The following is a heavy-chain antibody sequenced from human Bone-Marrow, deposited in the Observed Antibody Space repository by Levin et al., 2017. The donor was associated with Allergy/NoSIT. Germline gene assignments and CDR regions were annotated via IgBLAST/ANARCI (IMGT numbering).Heavy chain of an antibody. CDR1: GFTFSSYD. V-gene: IGHV3-13*01. D-gene: IGHD6-19*01. Sequence: PGGSLRLSCAASGFTFSSYDMHWVRQATGKGLEWVSAIGTAGDTYYPGSVKGRFTISRENAKNSLYLQMNSLRAGDTAVYYCARGLGVGEYSSGWYDNWFDPWGQGTLVTVSS. J-gene: IGHJ5*02. CDR3: ARGLGVGEYSSGWYDNWFDP. CDR2: IGTAGDT.